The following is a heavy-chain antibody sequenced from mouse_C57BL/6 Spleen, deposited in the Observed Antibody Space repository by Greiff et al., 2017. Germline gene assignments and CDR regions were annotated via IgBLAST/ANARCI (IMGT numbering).Heavy chain of an antibody. CDR2: ISYDGSN. Sequence: VQLKESGPGLVKPSQSLSLTFSVTGYSITSGYYWNWIRQFPGNKLEWMGYISYDGSNNYNPSLKNRISITRDTSKNQFFLKLNSVTTEDTATYYCARGGFSRYFDVWGTGTTVTVSS. CDR3: ARGGFSRYFDV. J-gene: IGHJ1*03. CDR1: GYSITSGYY. V-gene: IGHV3-6*01.